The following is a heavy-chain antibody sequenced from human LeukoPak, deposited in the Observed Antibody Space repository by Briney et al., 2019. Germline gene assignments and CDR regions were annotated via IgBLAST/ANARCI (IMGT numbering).Heavy chain of an antibody. CDR1: GFTFSSKS. CDR2: ISGSAGST. Sequence: GGSLRLSCAASGFTFSSKSMNWVRQAPGKGLEWVSAISGSAGSTYYADSVKGRFTISRDNSKNTLYLQMNSLRAEDTAVYYCAKIVTKNAYYDILPAPGYFDYWGQGTLVTVSS. J-gene: IGHJ4*02. D-gene: IGHD3-9*01. V-gene: IGHV3-23*01. CDR3: AKIVTKNAYYDILPAPGYFDY.